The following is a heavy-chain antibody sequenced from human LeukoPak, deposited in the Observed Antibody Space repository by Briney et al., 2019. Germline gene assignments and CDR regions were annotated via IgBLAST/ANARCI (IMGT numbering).Heavy chain of an antibody. J-gene: IGHJ4*02. CDR1: GYTFTNYG. CDR2: ISAYNGNT. D-gene: IGHD5-18*01. Sequence: ASVKVSCNTSGYTFTNYGISWVRQAPGQGREWMGWISAYNGNTNYAQKLQGRVTMTTDTSTSTAYMELRSLRSDDTAVYYCARGYTYGAFDYWGQGTLVTVSS. V-gene: IGHV1-18*01. CDR3: ARGYTYGAFDY.